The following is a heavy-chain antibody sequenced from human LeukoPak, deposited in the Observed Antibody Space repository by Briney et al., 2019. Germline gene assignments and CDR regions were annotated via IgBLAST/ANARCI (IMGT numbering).Heavy chain of an antibody. D-gene: IGHD6-13*01. CDR2: IYYSGST. Sequence: PSETLSLTCTVSGGSVSSGSYYWSWIRQPPGKGLEWIGSIYYSGSTNYNPSLKSRATISVDTSKNQFSLKLSSVTAADTAVYYCARDVGSSWGRIRFDPWGQGTLVTVSS. V-gene: IGHV4-61*01. J-gene: IGHJ5*02. CDR3: ARDVGSSWGRIRFDP. CDR1: GGSVSSGSYY.